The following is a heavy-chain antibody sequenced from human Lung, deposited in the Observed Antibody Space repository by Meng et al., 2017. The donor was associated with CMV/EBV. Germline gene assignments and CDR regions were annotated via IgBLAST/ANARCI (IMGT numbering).Heavy chain of an antibody. CDR2: IIPIFGTA. D-gene: IGHD3-3*01. CDR1: RFSFSSYA. CDR3: ARGSEESGYYYYYGMDV. V-gene: IGHV1-69*05. J-gene: IGHJ6*01. Sequence: SXXVSXXXXRFSFSSYAISWVRQAPGQGLEWMGGIIPIFGTANYAQKFQGRVTITTDESTSTAYMELSSLRSEDTAVYYCARGSEESGYYYYYGMDVGGQGNXVTVSS.